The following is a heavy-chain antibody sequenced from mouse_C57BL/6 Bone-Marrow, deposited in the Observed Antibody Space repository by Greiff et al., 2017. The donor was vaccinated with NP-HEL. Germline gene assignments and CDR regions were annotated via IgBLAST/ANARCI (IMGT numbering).Heavy chain of an antibody. CDR3: TLSRFAY. J-gene: IGHJ3*01. CDR2: IGPETGGN. CDR1: GYTFTDYE. V-gene: IGHV1-15*01. Sequence: VQLQQSGAELVRPGASVTLSCKASGYTFTDYEMHWVQQTPVQGLEWIGAIGPETGGNASNQKFKGKAILTVDTSSSTAYVELRSLTSEDSAVYDCTLSRFAYWGQGTLVTVSA.